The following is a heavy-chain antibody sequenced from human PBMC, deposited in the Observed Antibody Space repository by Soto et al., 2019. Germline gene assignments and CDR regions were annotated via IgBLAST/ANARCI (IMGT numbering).Heavy chain of an antibody. CDR1: GYTFTSYA. D-gene: IGHD2-15*01. CDR2: LNIGNGNT. J-gene: IGHJ5*02. CDR3: AREPLCGGRCYVHWFDT. V-gene: IGHV1-3*04. Sequence: QVQLVQSGAEVKKPGASVKVSCKTSGYTFTSYAIHWVRQAPGQGLEWLGWLNIGNGNTQYSPKLHDRVTLTRDTSASTAYMELSSLRSEDTAVYYCAREPLCGGRCYVHWFDTWGQGTLVTVSS.